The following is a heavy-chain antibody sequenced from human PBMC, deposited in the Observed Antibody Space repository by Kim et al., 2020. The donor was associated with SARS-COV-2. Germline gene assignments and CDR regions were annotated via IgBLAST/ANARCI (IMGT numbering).Heavy chain of an antibody. J-gene: IGHJ4*02. V-gene: IGHV4-34*01. CDR3: ARYREVAPPYFDY. CDR2: INHSGST. D-gene: IGHD5-12*01. Sequence: SETLSLTCAVYGGSFSGYYWSWIRQPPGKGLEWIGEINHSGSTNYNPSLKSRVTISVDTSKNQFSLKLSSVTAADTAVYYCARYREVAPPYFDYWGQGTLVTVSS. CDR1: GGSFSGYY.